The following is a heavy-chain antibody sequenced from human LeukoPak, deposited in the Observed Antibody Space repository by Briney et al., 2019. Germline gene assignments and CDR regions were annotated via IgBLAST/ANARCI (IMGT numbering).Heavy chain of an antibody. CDR1: GYTFTDYY. V-gene: IGHV1-69-2*01. D-gene: IGHD2-2*01. CDR2: VDPEDGET. J-gene: IGHJ3*02. CDR3: ATRYQLLYAFDI. Sequence: ATVKISRKASGYTFTDYYMHWVQQAPGKGLEWMGRVDPEDGETIYAEKFQGRVTITADTSTDTAYMELSSLRSEDTAVYYCATRYQLLYAFDIWGQGTMVTVSS.